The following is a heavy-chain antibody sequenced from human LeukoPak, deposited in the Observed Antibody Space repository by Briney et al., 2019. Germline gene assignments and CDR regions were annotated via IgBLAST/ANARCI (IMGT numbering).Heavy chain of an antibody. V-gene: IGHV1-8*01. CDR2: MNPNSGNT. Sequence: ASVKVSCKASGYTFTSYDINWVRQATGQGLEWMGWMNPNSGNTGYAQKFQGRVTMTRNTSISTAYMELSSLRSEDTAVYYCARDRIGYSYGLGSYYFDYWGQGTLVTVSS. CDR3: ARDRIGYSYGLGSYYFDY. D-gene: IGHD5-18*01. J-gene: IGHJ4*02. CDR1: GYTFTSYD.